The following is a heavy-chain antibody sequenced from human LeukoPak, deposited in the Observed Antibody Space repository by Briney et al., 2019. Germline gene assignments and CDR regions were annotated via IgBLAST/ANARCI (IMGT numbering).Heavy chain of an antibody. CDR1: GFTFSSYS. J-gene: IGHJ4*02. CDR3: ARGMAAAGTVGDY. CDR2: ISSISTII. V-gene: IGHV3-48*02. D-gene: IGHD6-13*01. Sequence: PGGSLRLSCAVSGFTFSSYSMNWVRQAPGKGLEWVSYISSISTIIYYADSVKGRFTIYRDNAKNSLYLQMNSLRDEDTAVYYCARGMAAAGTVGDYWGQGALVTVSS.